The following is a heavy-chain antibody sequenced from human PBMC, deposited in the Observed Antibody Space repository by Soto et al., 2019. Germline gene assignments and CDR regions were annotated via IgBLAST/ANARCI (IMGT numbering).Heavy chain of an antibody. CDR2: IYYSGST. J-gene: IGHJ4*02. Sequence: LSLTCTVSGGSISSGGYYWSWIRQHPGKGLEWIGYIYYSGSTYYNPSLKSRVTISVDTSKNQFSLKLSSVTAADTAVYYCARDSPAGYFDYWGQGTLVTVSS. CDR1: GGSISSGGYY. CDR3: ARDSPAGYFDY. V-gene: IGHV4-31*03. D-gene: IGHD2-2*01.